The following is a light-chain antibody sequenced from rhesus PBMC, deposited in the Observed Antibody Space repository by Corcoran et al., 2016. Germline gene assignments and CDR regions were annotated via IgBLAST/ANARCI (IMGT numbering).Light chain of an antibody. CDR1: RSDIGGYDR. J-gene: IGLJ1*01. CDR2: EVS. CDR3: NSYAGDNTFI. V-gene: IGLV2-23*02. Sequence: QAALTQPPSMSGSPGQSVTISCTGTRSDIGGYDRVSWYQQHPDKAPKVIIYEVSRRPSGVSDRFSGSKSGNTASLIISGLQTDDEADYYGNSYAGDNTFIFGVGTRLTVL.